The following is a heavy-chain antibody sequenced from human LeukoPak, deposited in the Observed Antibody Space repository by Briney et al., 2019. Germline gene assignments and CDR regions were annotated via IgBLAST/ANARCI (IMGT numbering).Heavy chain of an antibody. V-gene: IGHV4-39*01. CDR3: ARVHGGYCSGGSCYGVVWFDP. Sequence: DTQSLMCTLSGGSLTIADYFWAWIRQSPGGGQVRIGRFEYSGSTYYNPSLNIRVTISVDTSKNQFSLKLSSVTAADTAVYYCARVHGGYCSGGSCYGVVWFDPWGQGTLVTVSS. D-gene: IGHD2-15*01. CDR2: FEYSGST. J-gene: IGHJ5*02. CDR1: GGSLTIADYF.